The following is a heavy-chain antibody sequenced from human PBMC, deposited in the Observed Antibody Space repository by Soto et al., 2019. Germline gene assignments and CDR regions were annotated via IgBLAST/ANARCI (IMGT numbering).Heavy chain of an antibody. CDR2: VHHSGNT. D-gene: IGHD2-8*01. J-gene: IGHJ5*02. CDR1: GVSISNTEW. CDR3: AKWHPLDP. Sequence: QVQVQESGPGLVKPSGTLSLTCTVSGVSISNTEWWSWVHQPPGKGLEWIGEVHHSGNTNYNPSLKSRVTMSVDKSKNQFSLMLRSVTAADTAVYYCAKWHPLDPWGQGTLVTVSS. V-gene: IGHV4-4*02.